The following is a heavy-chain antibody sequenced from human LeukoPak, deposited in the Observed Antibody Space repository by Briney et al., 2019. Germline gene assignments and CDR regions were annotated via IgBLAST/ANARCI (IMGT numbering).Heavy chain of an antibody. J-gene: IGHJ4*02. CDR2: FSYSGST. D-gene: IGHD1-26*01. Sequence: PSETLSLTCTVSGDSISSSSYYWGWIRQPPGKGLEWIGSFSYSGSTYYNPSLKSRVTISVDTSKNQFSLKLSSVTAADTAVYYCAGHVPYTWGYYDDFWGQGTLVTVSS. CDR3: AGHVPYTWGYYDDF. V-gene: IGHV4-39*01. CDR1: GDSISSSSYY.